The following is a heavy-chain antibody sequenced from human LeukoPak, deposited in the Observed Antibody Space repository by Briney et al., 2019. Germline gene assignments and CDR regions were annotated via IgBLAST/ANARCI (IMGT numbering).Heavy chain of an antibody. CDR2: IRYDGSNK. J-gene: IGHJ6*03. D-gene: IGHD3-10*01. CDR3: ARFGEFSSRYMDV. CDR1: GFTFSSYG. Sequence: PGGSLRLSCAASGFTFSSYGMQWVRQAPGKGLEWVAFIRYDGSNKYYADFVKGRFTISRDNSKNTLYLQMNSLRGEDTAVYYCARFGEFSSRYMDVWGKGTTVTVSS. V-gene: IGHV3-30*02.